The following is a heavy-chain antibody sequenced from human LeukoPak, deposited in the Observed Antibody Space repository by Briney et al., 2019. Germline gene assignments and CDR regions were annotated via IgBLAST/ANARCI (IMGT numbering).Heavy chain of an antibody. V-gene: IGHV3-13*01. CDR2: ISTAGDT. Sequence: PGGSLRLSCAASGFTFSSYDMHWVRQTTGKGLEWVSAISTAGDTYYPGSVKGRFTISRESAKNSLYLQMSSLRAEDTAVYYCARGGSSGYYFFDYWGQGTLVTVSS. D-gene: IGHD6-19*01. CDR3: ARGGSSGYYFFDY. CDR1: GFTFSSYD. J-gene: IGHJ4*02.